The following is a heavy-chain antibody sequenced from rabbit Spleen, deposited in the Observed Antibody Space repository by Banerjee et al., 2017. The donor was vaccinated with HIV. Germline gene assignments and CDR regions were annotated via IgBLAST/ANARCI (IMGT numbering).Heavy chain of an antibody. Sequence: QEQLEESAGGLVQPGGSLKLSCKASGFTLSSYYMNWVRQAPGKGLVWIACIHGGSRNNIYYAAWAKGRFTISKSSSTTVTLQMTSLAVADTATYFCARDGAGGSYFALWGQGTLVTVS. D-gene: IGHD8-1*01. CDR2: IHGGSRNNI. V-gene: IGHV1S45*01. J-gene: IGHJ3*01. CDR1: GFTLSSYYM. CDR3: ARDGAGGSYFAL.